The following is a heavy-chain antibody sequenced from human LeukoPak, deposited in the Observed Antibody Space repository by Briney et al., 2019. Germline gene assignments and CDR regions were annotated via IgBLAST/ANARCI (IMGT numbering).Heavy chain of an antibody. CDR1: GGSISSSSYY. Sequence: SETLSLTCTVSGGSISSSSYYWGWLRQPPGKGLEWIGSIYYSGSTYYNPSLKSPVTISVSTSKNQFSLKLSSVTAADTAVYYCARDWLVGATTFDSWGQGTLVTVSS. CDR2: IYYSGST. V-gene: IGHV4-39*07. D-gene: IGHD1-26*01. J-gene: IGHJ4*02. CDR3: ARDWLVGATTFDS.